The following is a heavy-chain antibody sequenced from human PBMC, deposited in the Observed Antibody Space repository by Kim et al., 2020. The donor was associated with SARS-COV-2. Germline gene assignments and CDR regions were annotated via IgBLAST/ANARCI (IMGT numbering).Heavy chain of an antibody. CDR2: FNNNNNP. D-gene: IGHD6-19*01. Sequence: GGSLRLSCAASGFTFSRRAMSWVRQFPGKGLEWIASFNNNNNPYYADSMKCRFTVSRDITKDTLYLQMNSLRADDTALYYCAKDHPSCGWPTFDSWGQGTRVAVSS. J-gene: IGHJ4*02. CDR1: GFTFSRRA. CDR3: AKDHPSCGWPTFDS. V-gene: IGHV3-23*05.